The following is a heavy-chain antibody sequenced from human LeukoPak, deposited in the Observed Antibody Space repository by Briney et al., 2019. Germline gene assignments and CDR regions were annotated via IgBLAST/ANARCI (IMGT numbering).Heavy chain of an antibody. CDR1: GGSINSYY. Sequence: SETLSLTCTVSGGSINSYYWSWIRQPPGKGMEWLGYIYYSGSTNYKPSLKRRVTISVDTSKNQFSLKVSSVTAADTAVYYCASSRSSSGWSLIDYWGQGALVTVSS. CDR2: IYYSGST. CDR3: ASSRSSSGWSLIDY. V-gene: IGHV4-59*01. J-gene: IGHJ4*02. D-gene: IGHD6-19*01.